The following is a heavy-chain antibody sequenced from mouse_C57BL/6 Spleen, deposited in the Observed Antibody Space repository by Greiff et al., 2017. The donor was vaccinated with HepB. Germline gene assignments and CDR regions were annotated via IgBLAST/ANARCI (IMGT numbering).Heavy chain of an antibody. Sequence: EVQVVESGPELVKPGASVKISCKASGYSFTGYYMNWVKQSPEKSLEWIGEINPSTGGTTYNQKFKAKATLTVDKSSSTAYMQLKSLTSEDSAVYYCARGDNYGNYGYFDVWGTGTTVTVSS. CDR1: GYSFTGYY. V-gene: IGHV1-42*01. CDR2: INPSTGGT. CDR3: ARGDNYGNYGYFDV. J-gene: IGHJ1*03. D-gene: IGHD2-1*01.